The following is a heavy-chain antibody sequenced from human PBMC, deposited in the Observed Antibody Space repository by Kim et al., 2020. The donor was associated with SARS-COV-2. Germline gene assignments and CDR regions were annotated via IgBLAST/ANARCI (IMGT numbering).Heavy chain of an antibody. J-gene: IGHJ6*02. D-gene: IGHD3-3*01. CDR3: ARDYEDYGMDV. CDR2: ISSSSSTI. V-gene: IGHV3-48*04. CDR1: GFTFSSYS. Sequence: GGSLRLSCAASGFTFSSYSMNWVRQAPGKGLEWVSYISSSSSTIYYADSVKGRFTISRDNAKNSLYLQMNSLRAEDTAVYYCARDYEDYGMDVWGQGTTVTVSS.